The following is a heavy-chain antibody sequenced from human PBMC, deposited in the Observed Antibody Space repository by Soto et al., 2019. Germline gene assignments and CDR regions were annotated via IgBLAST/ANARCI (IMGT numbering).Heavy chain of an antibody. CDR1: GFTFSNAW. Sequence: GGSLRLSCAASGFTFSNAWMSWVRQAPGKGLEWVGRIKSKTDGGTTDYAAPVKGRFTISRDDSKNTLYLQMNSLKTEDTAVYYCTTGASDYSYWFYWGQGTLVTVSS. J-gene: IGHJ4*02. V-gene: IGHV3-15*01. CDR2: IKSKTDGGTT. CDR3: TTGASDYSYWFY. D-gene: IGHD4-17*01.